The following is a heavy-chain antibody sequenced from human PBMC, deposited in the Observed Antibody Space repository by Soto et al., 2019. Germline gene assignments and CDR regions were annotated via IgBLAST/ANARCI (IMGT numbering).Heavy chain of an antibody. V-gene: IGHV5-51*01. J-gene: IGHJ5*02. CDR2: ISPGEFAT. Sequence: RGSLKISRKGSGYSFTSYWIGWVRQMPGKGLEWRGIISPGEFATRYSPCFQGQVTISADKPISTAYLQWSSLKASDPAMYYCARLVGRYGLFDPWGQGTLVTVSS. CDR3: ARLVGRYGLFDP. D-gene: IGHD2-15*01. CDR1: GYSFTSYW.